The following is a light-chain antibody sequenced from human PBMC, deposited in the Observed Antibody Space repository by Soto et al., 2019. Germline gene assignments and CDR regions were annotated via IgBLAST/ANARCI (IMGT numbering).Light chain of an antibody. CDR1: SSDVDIYNY. CDR2: EVT. CDR3: SSSAGSNKAI. V-gene: IGLV2-8*01. J-gene: IGLJ2*01. Sequence: QSALTQPPSASGSPGQSVTISCTGTSSDVDIYNYVSWYQQHPGKAPKLVIYEVTKRPSGVRDRFSGFKSGNTASLTVSGLQAEDEADYYCSSSAGSNKAIFGGGTKLPVL.